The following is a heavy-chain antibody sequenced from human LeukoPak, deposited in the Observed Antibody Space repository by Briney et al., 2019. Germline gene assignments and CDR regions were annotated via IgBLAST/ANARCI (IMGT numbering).Heavy chain of an antibody. J-gene: IGHJ4*02. CDR2: IYSGGST. V-gene: IGHV3-66*02. CDR1: GFTVSNNY. CDR3: AIRSSATRAFDY. Sequence: GGSLRLSCAASGFTVSNNYMSWVRQAPGKGLEWVSIIYSGGSTYYADSVKGRFTISRDNSKLYLQMNSLRAEDMAVYYCAIRSSATRAFDYWGQGTLVTVSS. D-gene: IGHD6-19*01.